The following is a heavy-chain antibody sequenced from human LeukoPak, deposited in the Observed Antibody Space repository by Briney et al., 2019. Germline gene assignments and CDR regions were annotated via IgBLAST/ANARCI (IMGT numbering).Heavy chain of an antibody. Sequence: GGSLRLSCAASGFTFSSYAMSWVRQAPGKGLEWVSAISGSGGSTYYADSVKGRFTISRDNSKNTLYLQMNSLRAEDTAVYYCAKDRTASPKIVAVINSPSDYWGQGTLVTVSS. D-gene: IGHD3-22*01. J-gene: IGHJ4*02. CDR1: GFTFSSYA. CDR3: AKDRTASPKIVAVINSPSDY. V-gene: IGHV3-23*01. CDR2: ISGSGGST.